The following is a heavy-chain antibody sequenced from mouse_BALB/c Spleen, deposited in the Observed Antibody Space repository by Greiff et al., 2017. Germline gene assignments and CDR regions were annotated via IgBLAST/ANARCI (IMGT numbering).Heavy chain of an antibody. CDR3: ARIYYGNSYAMDY. CDR2: IWSGGST. J-gene: IGHJ4*01. D-gene: IGHD2-1*01. CDR1: GFSLTGYG. Sequence: QVQLQQSGPGLVQPSQCLSITCTASGFSLTGYGVHWVRQSPGKGLEWLGVIWSGGSTDYNAAFISRLSISKDNSKSQVFFKMNSLQANDTAIYYCARIYYGNSYAMDYWGQGTSVTVSS. V-gene: IGHV2-2*02.